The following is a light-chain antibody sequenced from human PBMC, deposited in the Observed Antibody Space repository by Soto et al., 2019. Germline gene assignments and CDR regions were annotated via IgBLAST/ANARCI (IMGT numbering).Light chain of an antibody. Sequence: QSVLTQPPSVSGAPGQRVTISCTGSSSNIGAGYDVHWYQRLPGTAPKVLISGNHNRPVGVPDRFSGSKSGTSASLAITGLQADDEADYYCQSYDSSLSGSYVFGTGTKLTVL. CDR2: GNH. V-gene: IGLV1-40*01. J-gene: IGLJ1*01. CDR1: SSNIGAGYD. CDR3: QSYDSSLSGSYV.